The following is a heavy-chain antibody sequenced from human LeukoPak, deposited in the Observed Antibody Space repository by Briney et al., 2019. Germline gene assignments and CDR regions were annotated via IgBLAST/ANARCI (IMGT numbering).Heavy chain of an antibody. Sequence: PSETLSLTCTVSGGSISSRSYYWGWIRQPPGEGLEWIGTIYYSGSTYYNPSLKSRVTISVDTSKNQFSLKLSSVTAADTAVYYCARFIGYSNSSWFGFDYWGQGTLVTVSS. CDR3: ARFIGYSNSSWFGFDY. D-gene: IGHD6-13*01. J-gene: IGHJ4*02. CDR1: GGSISSRSYY. CDR2: IYYSGST. V-gene: IGHV4-39*01.